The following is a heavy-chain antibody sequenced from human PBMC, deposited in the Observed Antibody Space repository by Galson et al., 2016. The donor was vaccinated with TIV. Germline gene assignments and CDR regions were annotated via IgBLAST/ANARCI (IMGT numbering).Heavy chain of an antibody. CDR2: INPIFGTA. D-gene: IGHD3-10*01. V-gene: IGHV1-69*06. CDR1: GGTFSNFV. J-gene: IGHJ4*02. CDR3: ARGRGYYFGSGSSYFDY. Sequence: SVKVSCKASGGTFSNFVISWVRQAPGQGLEWTGSINPIFGTANYAQKFQGRVTITADTSTSTIYMELSSLRSEDTAVYYCARGRGYYFGSGSSYFDYWGQGSLVTVSS.